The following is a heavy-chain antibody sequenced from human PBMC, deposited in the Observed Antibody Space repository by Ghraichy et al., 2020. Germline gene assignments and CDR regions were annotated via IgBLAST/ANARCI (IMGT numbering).Heavy chain of an antibody. CDR2: IYPGDSDT. Sequence: GESLNISCKGSGYTFTSYWIAWVRQMPGKGLEWMGIIYPGDSDTRYSPAFQGQITMSADKSITTAYLQWSSLKASDTAIYYCARLRGWAVAESSDAFDIWGQGTMITVSS. D-gene: IGHD6-19*01. V-gene: IGHV5-51*01. CDR1: GYTFTSYW. J-gene: IGHJ3*02. CDR3: ARLRGWAVAESSDAFDI.